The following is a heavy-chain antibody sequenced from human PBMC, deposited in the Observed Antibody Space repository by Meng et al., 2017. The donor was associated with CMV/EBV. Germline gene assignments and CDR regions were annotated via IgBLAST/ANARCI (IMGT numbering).Heavy chain of an antibody. CDR2: IKQDGSEK. J-gene: IGHJ3*02. CDR3: ARGNNYEFWSGDAFDI. Sequence: GESLKISCAASGFTFSSYWMSWVRQAPGKGLEWVANIKQDGSEKYYVDSVKGRFTISRDNAKNSLYLQMNSLRAEDTAVYYCARGNNYEFWSGDAFDIWGQGTMVTVSS. D-gene: IGHD3-3*01. V-gene: IGHV3-7*01. CDR1: GFTFSSYW.